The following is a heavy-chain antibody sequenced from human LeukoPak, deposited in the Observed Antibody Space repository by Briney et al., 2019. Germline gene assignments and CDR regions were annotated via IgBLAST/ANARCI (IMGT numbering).Heavy chain of an antibody. D-gene: IGHD3-22*01. CDR3: ARIHDSSGYYDY. J-gene: IGHJ4*02. CDR1: GFTFSDYY. V-gene: IGHV3-11*03. Sequence: GGSLRLSCAASGFTFSDYYMSWIRQAPGRGLEWVSYISTGSSYTNYADSVKGRFTISRDNAKNSLYLQMNSLRAEDTAVYYCARIHDSSGYYDYWGQGTLVTVSS. CDR2: ISTGSSYT.